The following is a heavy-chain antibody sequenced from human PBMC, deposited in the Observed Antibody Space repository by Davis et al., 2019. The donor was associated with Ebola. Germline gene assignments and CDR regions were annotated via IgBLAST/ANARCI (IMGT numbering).Heavy chain of an antibody. CDR1: GYTFTSYG. CDR2: ISAYNGNT. J-gene: IGHJ4*02. Sequence: ASVKVSCKASGYTFTSYGISWVRQAPGQGLEWMGWISAYNGNTNYAQKLQGRVTMTTDTSTSTAYMELSSLRSEDTAVYYCARESWIQLWSSFDYWGQGTLVTVSS. V-gene: IGHV1-18*01. D-gene: IGHD5-18*01. CDR3: ARESWIQLWSSFDY.